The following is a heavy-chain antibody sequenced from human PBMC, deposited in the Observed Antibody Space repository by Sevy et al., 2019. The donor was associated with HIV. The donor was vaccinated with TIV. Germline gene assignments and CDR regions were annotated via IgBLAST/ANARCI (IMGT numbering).Heavy chain of an antibody. CDR2: INHSGST. CDR1: GGSFIGYY. V-gene: IGHV4-34*01. D-gene: IGHD2-2*01. CDR3: ARSPPIVVVPGAPSWFDP. J-gene: IGHJ5*02. Sequence: SQTLSLTCAVHGGSFIGYYWNWIRQPPGKGLEWIGEINHSGSTNYNPSLKSRVTISVDTSKNQFSLKLSSVTAADTAVYYCARSPPIVVVPGAPSWFDPWGQGTLVTVSS.